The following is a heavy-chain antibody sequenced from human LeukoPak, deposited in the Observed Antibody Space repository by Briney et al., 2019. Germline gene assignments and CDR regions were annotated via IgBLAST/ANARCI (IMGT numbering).Heavy chain of an antibody. D-gene: IGHD1-14*01. CDR2: TNGATGNT. CDR3: ARSPGGNARTWLDY. CDR1: GYTFTDYA. Sequence: ASVRVSCKASGYTFTDYALHWVRQAPGQRLEWMGWTNGATGNTRFSQDFQDRLTITIDTSASTAYMELSSLRSEDTAVYYCARSPGGNARTWLDYWVQGTLVTVSS. V-gene: IGHV1-3*02. J-gene: IGHJ4*02.